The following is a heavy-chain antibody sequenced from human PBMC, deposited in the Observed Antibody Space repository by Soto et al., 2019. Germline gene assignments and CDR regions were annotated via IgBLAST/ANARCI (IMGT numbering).Heavy chain of an antibody. D-gene: IGHD6-13*01. J-gene: IGHJ6*02. Sequence: SGGSLRLSCAASGFTFSSYAMHWVRQAPGKGLEWVAVISYDGSNKYYADSVKGRFTISRDNSKNTLYLQMNSLRAEDTAVYYCARDKGSSSHYYYYGMDVWGQGTTVTVSS. CDR3: ARDKGSSSHYYYYGMDV. CDR1: GFTFSSYA. CDR2: ISYDGSNK. V-gene: IGHV3-30-3*01.